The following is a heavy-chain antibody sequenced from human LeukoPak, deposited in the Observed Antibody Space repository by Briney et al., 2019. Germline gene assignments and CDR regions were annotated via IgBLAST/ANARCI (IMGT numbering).Heavy chain of an antibody. J-gene: IGHJ4*02. CDR1: GFSFSTYG. D-gene: IGHD3-16*01. Sequence: GGSLRLSCAPSGFSFSTYGMHWVRPAPGKGLVWVALIWKAGTDTYYADSVKGRFTISRDNSKNTLYLQMNSLRAEDTAVYYCAGDTPPGGDYYFDYWGQGTLVIVSS. V-gene: IGHV3-33*01. CDR3: AGDTPPGGDYYFDY. CDR2: IWKAGTDT.